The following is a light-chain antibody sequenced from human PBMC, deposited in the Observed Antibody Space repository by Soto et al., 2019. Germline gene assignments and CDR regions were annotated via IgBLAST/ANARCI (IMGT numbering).Light chain of an antibody. CDR1: QSVSSNY. V-gene: IGKV3-20*01. J-gene: IGKJ5*01. CDR3: QQYNNWPPIT. Sequence: EIVLTQSPGTLSLSPGERATLSCRASQSVSSNYLAWYQQIPGQAPRLLIYGVSSRAAGIPDRFSGSGSGTEFTLTISSLQSEDFAVYYCQQYNNWPPITFGQGTRLEI. CDR2: GVS.